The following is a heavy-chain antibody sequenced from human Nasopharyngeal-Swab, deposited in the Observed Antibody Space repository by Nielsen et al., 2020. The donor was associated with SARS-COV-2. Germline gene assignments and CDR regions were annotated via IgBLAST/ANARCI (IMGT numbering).Heavy chain of an antibody. D-gene: IGHD3-22*01. Sequence: ASVKVSCKASGYTFTTYYIHWVRQAPGQGLEWMGWINTNTGNPTYAQGFTGRFVFSLDTSVSTAYLQISSLKAEDTAVYYCARPGHYDSSGYYGDFDYWGQGTLVTVSS. J-gene: IGHJ4*02. CDR3: ARPGHYDSSGYYGDFDY. CDR2: INTNTGNP. V-gene: IGHV7-4-1*02. CDR1: GYTFTTYY.